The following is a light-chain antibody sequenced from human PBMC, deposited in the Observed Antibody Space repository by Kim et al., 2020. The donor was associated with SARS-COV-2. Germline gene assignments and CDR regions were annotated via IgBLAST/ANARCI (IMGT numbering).Light chain of an antibody. CDR2: DAS. J-gene: IGKJ3*01. CDR3: QQNYDLPFT. Sequence: SSVGDRVTITCKASQDISTYLNWYQQKPGKAPKVLIYDASNLEIGVPSRFSGSGSGTDFTFTITSLQPEDIATYYCQQNYDLPFTFGPGTKVDIK. V-gene: IGKV1-33*01. CDR1: QDISTY.